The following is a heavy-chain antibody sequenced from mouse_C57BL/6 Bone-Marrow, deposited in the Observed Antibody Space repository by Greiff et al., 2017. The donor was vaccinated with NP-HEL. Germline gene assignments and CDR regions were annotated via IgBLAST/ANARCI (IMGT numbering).Heavy chain of an antibody. CDR3: ARLGSSYVWYFDV. V-gene: IGHV1-61*01. Sequence: VQLQQPGAELVRPGSSVKLSCKASGYTFTSYWMDWVKQRPGQGLEWIGNIYPSDSETHYNQKFKDKATLTVDKSSSTAYMQLSSLTSVDSAVYECARLGSSYVWYFDVWGTGTTVTVSA. CDR1: GYTFTSYW. J-gene: IGHJ1*03. D-gene: IGHD1-1*01. CDR2: IYPSDSET.